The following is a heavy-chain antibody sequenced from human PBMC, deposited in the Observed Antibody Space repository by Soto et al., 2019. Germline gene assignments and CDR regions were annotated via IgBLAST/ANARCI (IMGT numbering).Heavy chain of an antibody. CDR1: GFTFSSYS. J-gene: IGHJ3*02. CDR2: ISSSSSYI. V-gene: IGHV3-21*01. D-gene: IGHD5-18*01. Sequence: KTGGSLRLSCAASGFTFSSYSMNWVRQALGKGLEWVSSISSSSSYIYYADSVKGRFTISRDNAKNSLYLQMNSLRAEDTAVYYCARDNSYGYGNAFDIWGHGTMVPVS. CDR3: ARDNSYGYGNAFDI.